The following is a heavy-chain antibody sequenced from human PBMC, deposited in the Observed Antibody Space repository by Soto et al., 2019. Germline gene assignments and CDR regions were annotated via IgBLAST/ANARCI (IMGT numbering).Heavy chain of an antibody. Sequence: GGSLRLSCAASGFTFSSYGMHWVRQAPGKGLEWVAVISYDGSNKYYADSVKGRFTISRDNSKNTLYLQMNSLRAEDTAVYYCAKVRGEGSGWFFDPWGQGTLVTVSS. CDR2: ISYDGSNK. V-gene: IGHV3-30*18. CDR3: AKVRGEGSGWFFDP. D-gene: IGHD6-19*01. CDR1: GFTFSSYG. J-gene: IGHJ5*02.